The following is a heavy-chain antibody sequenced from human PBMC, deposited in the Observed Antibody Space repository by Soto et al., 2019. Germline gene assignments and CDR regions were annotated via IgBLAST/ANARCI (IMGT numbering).Heavy chain of an antibody. J-gene: IGHJ4*02. Sequence: GGSLRLSCAASGFTFSSYGMHWVRQAAGKGPEWVALISYDGTNKFYADSVKGRFTISRDNSKSTLYLQVDSLRPEDAAVYYCARDPKTSGGQHWAFNYFDSWGQGTLVTVSS. V-gene: IGHV3-30*03. CDR2: ISYDGTNK. CDR1: GFTFSSYG. D-gene: IGHD7-27*01. CDR3: ARDPKTSGGQHWAFNYFDS.